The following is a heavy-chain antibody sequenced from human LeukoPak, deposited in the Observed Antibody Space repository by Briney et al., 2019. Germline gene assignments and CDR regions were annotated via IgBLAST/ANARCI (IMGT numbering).Heavy chain of an antibody. D-gene: IGHD6-13*01. Sequence: GGSLRLSCAASGFTFSSYSMNWVRQAPGKGLEWVSSISSSSSYIYYADLVKGRFTISRDNAKNSLYLQMNSLRAEDTAVYYCAPEPIAAAGTGYFGDYWGQGTLVTVSS. CDR1: GFTFSSYS. CDR2: ISSSSSYI. CDR3: APEPIAAAGTGYFGDY. V-gene: IGHV3-21*04. J-gene: IGHJ4*02.